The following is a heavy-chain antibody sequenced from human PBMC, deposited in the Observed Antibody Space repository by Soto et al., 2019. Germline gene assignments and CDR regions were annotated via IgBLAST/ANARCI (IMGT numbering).Heavy chain of an antibody. CDR1: GFTFNKYA. CDR3: AKDKYTDAVRRVWFFDV. V-gene: IGHV3-23*01. D-gene: IGHD1-1*01. CDR2: ISSNGMTT. J-gene: IGHJ2*01. Sequence: QLLESGGGLVKPGGSLRLSCSASGFTFNKYAMSWVRQAPGKGLEWVSSISSNGMTTDYADSVKGRFTISRDNSMNTLSLQMDSLRGDDTAFYFCAKDKYTDAVRRVWFFDVWVRGTLVSVSS.